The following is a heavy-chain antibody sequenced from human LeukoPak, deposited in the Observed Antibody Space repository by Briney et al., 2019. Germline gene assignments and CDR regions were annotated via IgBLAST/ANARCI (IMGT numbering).Heavy chain of an antibody. D-gene: IGHD5-18*01. V-gene: IGHV3-21*01. CDR1: GFTFSSYS. Sequence: GGSLTLSCAASGFTFSSYSMNWVRQAPGKGLELVSSISSSSSYIYYADSLKGRFTISRDNAKNSLYLQMNSLRAEDTAVYYCAGGTTRLQLWSFDSWGQGTLVTVSS. CDR2: ISSSSSYI. CDR3: AGGTTRLQLWSFDS. J-gene: IGHJ4*02.